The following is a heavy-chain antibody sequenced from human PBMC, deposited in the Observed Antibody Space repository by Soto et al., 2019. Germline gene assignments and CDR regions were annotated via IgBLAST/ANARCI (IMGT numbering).Heavy chain of an antibody. CDR1: GFTFSSYA. CDR3: ARDRLPLNYYGSGSYDFDY. CDR2: ISYDGSNK. V-gene: IGHV3-30-3*01. Sequence: GGSLRLSCAASGFTFSSYAMHWVRQAPGKGLEWVAVISYDGSNKYYADSVKGRFTISRDNSKNTLYLQMNSLRAEDTAVYYCARDRLPLNYYGSGSYDFDYWGQGTLVTVSS. D-gene: IGHD3-10*01. J-gene: IGHJ4*02.